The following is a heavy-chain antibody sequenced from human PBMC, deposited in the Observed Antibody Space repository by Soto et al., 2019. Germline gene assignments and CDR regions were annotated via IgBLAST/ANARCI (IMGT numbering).Heavy chain of an antibody. J-gene: IGHJ4*02. CDR1: GYTFSNYI. V-gene: IGHV1-3*01. D-gene: IGHD6-19*01. CDR3: AKEPAVAGMLALDF. CDR2: INAANGNT. Sequence: QVQIVQSGAEVKKPGASVKISCKDSGYTFSNYITHWVRQAPGERLEWMGWINAANGNTKYSQKFQGRVTITRDTSATTIYMDLRSLRSEDTGVYYCAKEPAVAGMLALDFWGQGTLVTVSS.